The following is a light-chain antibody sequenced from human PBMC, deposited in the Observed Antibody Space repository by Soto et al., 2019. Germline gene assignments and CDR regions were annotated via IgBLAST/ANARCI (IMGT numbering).Light chain of an antibody. V-gene: IGLV2-23*01. CDR3: CSYAGSSTYV. CDR1: NRDVGTYSL. Sequence: QSVLTQPASVSGSPGQSITISCTGTNRDVGTYSLVSWYQQYPGKAPKLMVYEGSKRPSGISNRFSGSKSGNTASLTISGLQPEDEADYYCCSYAGSSTYVFGSGTKVNVL. J-gene: IGLJ1*01. CDR2: EGS.